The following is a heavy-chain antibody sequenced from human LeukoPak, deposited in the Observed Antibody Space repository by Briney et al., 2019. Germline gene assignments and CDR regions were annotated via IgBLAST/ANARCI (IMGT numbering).Heavy chain of an antibody. V-gene: IGHV4-39*01. CDR2: IYYSGST. J-gene: IGHJ4*02. CDR1: GGSISSSSYY. Sequence: TSETLSLTCTVSGGSISSSSYYWGWIRQPPGKGLEWIGTIYYSGSTYYNPSLKSRVTISVDTSKNQFSLKLSSVTAADTAVYYCARTAMVTDFDYWGQGTLVTVSS. D-gene: IGHD5-18*01. CDR3: ARTAMVTDFDY.